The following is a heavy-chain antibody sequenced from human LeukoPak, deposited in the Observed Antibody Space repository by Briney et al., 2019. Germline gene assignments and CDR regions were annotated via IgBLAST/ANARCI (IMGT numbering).Heavy chain of an antibody. D-gene: IGHD3-3*01. Sequence: QPGGSLRLSCAASGFTFSSYAMSWVRQAPGKGLEWVSAISGSGGSTYYADSVKGRFTISRDNSKNTLYLQMNSLRAEDTAVYYCAKSASITILGVVILDYWGQGTLVTVSS. CDR2: ISGSGGST. V-gene: IGHV3-23*01. J-gene: IGHJ4*02. CDR3: AKSASITILGVVILDY. CDR1: GFTFSSYA.